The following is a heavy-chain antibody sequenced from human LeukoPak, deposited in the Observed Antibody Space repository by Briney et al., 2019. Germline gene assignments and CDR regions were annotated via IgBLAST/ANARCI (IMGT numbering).Heavy chain of an antibody. CDR2: NSYTGIA. V-gene: IGHV4-59*01. Sequence: SETLSLTCTVSGGSMSSYYWSWIRQSPGKGLEWIGYNSYTGIAIYNPSLKSRVTISVDTSKNQFSLKLSSVTAADAAIYYCAGEDFGGFRFDYWGQGTLVTVSS. J-gene: IGHJ4*02. CDR3: AGEDFGGFRFDY. D-gene: IGHD3-16*01. CDR1: GGSMSSYY.